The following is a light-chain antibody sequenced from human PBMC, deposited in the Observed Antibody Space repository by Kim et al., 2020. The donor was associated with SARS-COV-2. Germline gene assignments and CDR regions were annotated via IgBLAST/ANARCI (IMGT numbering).Light chain of an antibody. Sequence: NFMLTQPHSVSESPGKTVTLSCTRSSGSIASNYVQWYQQRPGSAPTTVIYEDNQRPSGVPDRFSGSIDSSSNSASLTISGLKTEDEADYYCQSYDSSNQGVFGGGTQLTVL. CDR2: EDN. V-gene: IGLV6-57*04. CDR3: QSYDSSNQGV. CDR1: SGSIASNY. J-gene: IGLJ3*02.